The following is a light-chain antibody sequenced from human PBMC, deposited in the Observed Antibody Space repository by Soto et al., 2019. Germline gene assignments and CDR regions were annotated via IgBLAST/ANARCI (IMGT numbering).Light chain of an antibody. Sequence: QSVLTQPPSVSGAPGQRVTISCTGSSSNIGAGYDVHWYQQLPGTAPKVLIYDNNNRPSGVPDRFSGSKSGTPASLAITGLQAEDEADYYCHSYDVSLSGPVFGGGTKLTVL. CDR1: SSNIGAGYD. J-gene: IGLJ2*01. CDR2: DNN. V-gene: IGLV1-40*01. CDR3: HSYDVSLSGPV.